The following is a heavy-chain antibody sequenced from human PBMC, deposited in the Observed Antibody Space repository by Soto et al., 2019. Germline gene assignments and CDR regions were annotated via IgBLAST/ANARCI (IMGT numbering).Heavy chain of an antibody. J-gene: IGHJ6*02. CDR3: ARLGTNIGGVVADDYYGMDV. V-gene: IGHV1-2*04. D-gene: IGHD2-15*01. Sequence: ASVKVSCKASGYTFTGYYMHWVRQAPGQGLEWMGWINPNSGGTNYAQKFQGWVTMTRDTSISTAYMELSRLRSDDTAVYYCARLGTNIGGVVADDYYGMDVWGQVITVTVS. CDR1: GYTFTGYY. CDR2: INPNSGGT.